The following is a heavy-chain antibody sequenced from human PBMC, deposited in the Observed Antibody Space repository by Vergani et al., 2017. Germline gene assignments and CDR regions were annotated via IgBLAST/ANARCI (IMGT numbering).Heavy chain of an antibody. D-gene: IGHD2-21*01. Sequence: EVQLVESGGGLVKPGGSLRLSCVVSGFTFSSYTMDWVRQAPGKGLEWVSSISSSDNYRYYADSVKGRFTISRDNAKNSLYLQMNSLRVEDTAVYYCARGHGMIDLFDYWGQGILVTVSS. J-gene: IGHJ4*02. CDR3: ARGHGMIDLFDY. CDR2: ISSSDNYR. V-gene: IGHV3-21*01. CDR1: GFTFSSYT.